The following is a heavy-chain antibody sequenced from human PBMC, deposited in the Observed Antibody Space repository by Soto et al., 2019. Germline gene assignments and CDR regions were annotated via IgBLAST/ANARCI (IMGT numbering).Heavy chain of an antibody. Sequence: ASVKVSCKASGYTFTSYDINWVRQSTGQGLEWMGWMNPNSGNTGYAQKFQGRVTMTRNTSISTAYMELSSLRSEDTAVYYWARIASCWYRPFDPWGQGTLVTVSS. CDR2: MNPNSGNT. CDR1: GYTFTSYD. CDR3: ARIASCWYRPFDP. V-gene: IGHV1-8*01. J-gene: IGHJ5*02. D-gene: IGHD6-13*01.